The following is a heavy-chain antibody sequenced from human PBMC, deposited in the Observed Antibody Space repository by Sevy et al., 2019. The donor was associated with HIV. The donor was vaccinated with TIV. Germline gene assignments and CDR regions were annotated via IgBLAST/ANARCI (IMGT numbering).Heavy chain of an antibody. Sequence: GGSLRLSCAASGFTFSSYAMHRVRQAPGKGLEWVAVISYDGSNKYYADSVKGRFTISRDNSKNTLYLQMNSLRAEDTAVYYCAGGPSGSYYNADYWGQGTLVTVSS. CDR1: GFTFSSYA. CDR2: ISYDGSNK. V-gene: IGHV3-30-3*01. CDR3: AGGPSGSYYNADY. J-gene: IGHJ4*02. D-gene: IGHD3-10*01.